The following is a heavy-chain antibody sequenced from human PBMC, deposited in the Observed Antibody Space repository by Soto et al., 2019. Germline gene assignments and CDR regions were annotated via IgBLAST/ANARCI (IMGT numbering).Heavy chain of an antibody. Sequence: EVQLVESGGGLVQPGGSLRLSCAASGFTFSTYWLKGVRQAPVKGPVWVSRISSDGSGTDYAGSVKGRFTISRANAKNTLCLQMNSLRAEDTAVDYCASAMTSVGAKTQGDYWCQGTLVTVSS. CDR2: ISSDGSGT. CDR1: GFTFSTYW. D-gene: IGHD1-26*01. J-gene: IGHJ4*02. CDR3: ASAMTSVGAKTQGDY. V-gene: IGHV3-74*01.